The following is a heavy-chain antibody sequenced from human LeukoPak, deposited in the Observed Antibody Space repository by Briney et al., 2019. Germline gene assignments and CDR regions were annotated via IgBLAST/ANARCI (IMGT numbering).Heavy chain of an antibody. Sequence: ASVKVSCKASGYTFTGYYMHWVRQAPGQGLEWMGWINPNSGGTNYAQKFQGRVTMTRDTSISTAYMEQSRLRSDDTAVYYCARAPYYYGSGSLRPNDAFDIWGQGTMVTVSS. J-gene: IGHJ3*02. CDR3: ARAPYYYGSGSLRPNDAFDI. CDR1: GYTFTGYY. V-gene: IGHV1-2*02. D-gene: IGHD3-10*01. CDR2: INPNSGGT.